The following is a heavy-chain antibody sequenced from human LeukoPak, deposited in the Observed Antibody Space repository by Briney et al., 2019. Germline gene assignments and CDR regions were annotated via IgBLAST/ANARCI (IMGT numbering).Heavy chain of an antibody. CDR2: INEDGSDK. D-gene: IGHD5-12*01. CDR1: GFTFRNYW. J-gene: IGHJ4*02. Sequence: GGSLRLSCSASGFTFRNYWMSWVRQAPGQGLECVAKINEDGSDKKYVDSVKGRFSISRDTAKNSLSLQMNSLRVEDTAIYYCARDEKDGPLWLWGQGTLVTVSS. V-gene: IGHV3-7*01. CDR3: ARDEKDGPLWL.